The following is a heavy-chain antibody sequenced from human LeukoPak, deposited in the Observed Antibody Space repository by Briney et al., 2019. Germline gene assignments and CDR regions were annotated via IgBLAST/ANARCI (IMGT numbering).Heavy chain of an antibody. CDR1: GYTFTSYG. J-gene: IGHJ4*02. CDR2: ISAYNGNT. Sequence: ASVKVSCKASGYTFTSYGISWVRQAPGQGLEWMGWISAYNGNTNYAQKLQGRVTMTTDTSTSTAYMELRSPGSDDTAVYYCARAATYYYDSSGYSSDYWGQGTLVTVSS. D-gene: IGHD3-22*01. CDR3: ARAATYYYDSSGYSSDY. V-gene: IGHV1-18*01.